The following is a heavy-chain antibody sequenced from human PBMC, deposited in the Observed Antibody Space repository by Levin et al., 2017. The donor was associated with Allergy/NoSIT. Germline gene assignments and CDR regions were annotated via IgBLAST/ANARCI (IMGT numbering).Heavy chain of an antibody. J-gene: IGHJ5*02. D-gene: IGHD4-17*01. V-gene: IGHV4-30-2*01. CDR3: ARGIHYGDYVDWFDP. CDR1: GGSISSGGYS. CDR2: IYHSGST. Sequence: SETLSLTCAVSGGSISSGGYSWSWIRQPPGKGLEWIGYIYHSGSTYYNPSLKSRVTISVDRSKNQFSLKLSSVTAADTAVYYCARGIHYGDYVDWFDPWGQGTLVTVSS.